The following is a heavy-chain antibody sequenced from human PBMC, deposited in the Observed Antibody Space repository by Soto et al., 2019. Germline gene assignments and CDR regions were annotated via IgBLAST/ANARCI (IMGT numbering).Heavy chain of an antibody. D-gene: IGHD3-3*01. V-gene: IGHV4-61*01. CDR2: IYYSAGT. CDR3: ARGPTLITIFGVVTPLGYFDY. J-gene: IGHJ4*02. Sequence: PSETLSLTCTVSGCSVSTGSYYSSSIRQPPRKSLKEIGYIYYSAGTKYKHSLKSRVTISVDTSKNQFSLKLSSVTAADTAVYYCARGPTLITIFGVVTPLGYFDYWGQGTLVTVSS. CDR1: GCSVSTGSYY.